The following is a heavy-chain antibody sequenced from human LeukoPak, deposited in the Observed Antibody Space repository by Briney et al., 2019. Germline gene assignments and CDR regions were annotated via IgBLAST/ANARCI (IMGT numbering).Heavy chain of an antibody. D-gene: IGHD3-10*01. CDR1: GYSISSGYY. Sequence: SETLSLTCTVSGYSISSGYYWGWIRQPPGQGLEWIGSIYHSGSTYYNPSLKSRVTISVDTSKNQFSLKLSSVTAADTAVYYCARASGDWTDWYFDLWGRGTLVTVSS. V-gene: IGHV4-38-2*02. J-gene: IGHJ2*01. CDR2: IYHSGST. CDR3: ARASGDWTDWYFDL.